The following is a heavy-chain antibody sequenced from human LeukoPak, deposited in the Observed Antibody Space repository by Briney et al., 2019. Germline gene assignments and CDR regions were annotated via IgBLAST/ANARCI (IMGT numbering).Heavy chain of an antibody. V-gene: IGHV3-23*01. CDR3: ARQEARNYYYEGLDY. D-gene: IGHD3-22*01. J-gene: IGHJ4*02. Sequence: GGSLRLSCAASGFTFSKYGMSGVRQAPGKGPEWVSAISGSADNTYYADSVKGRFTIDRDNSKNTVYLQMNSLRADDTALYSCARQEARNYYYEGLDYWGQGTLVTVSS. CDR2: ISGSADNT. CDR1: GFTFSKYG.